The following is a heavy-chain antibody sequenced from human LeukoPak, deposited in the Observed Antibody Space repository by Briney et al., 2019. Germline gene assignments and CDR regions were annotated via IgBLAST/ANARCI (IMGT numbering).Heavy chain of an antibody. J-gene: IGHJ4*02. V-gene: IGHV3-33*01. CDR3: ARDRGKSLGTSYFDY. CDR1: GFTFSDFG. CDR2: MRNDEGDT. Sequence: PGGSLRLSCAASGFTFSDFGMHWVRQAPGRGLEWVAVMRNDEGDTYYADSVKGRFTISRDNSKNTLYLQVNSLRAEDTAVYYCARDRGKSLGTSYFDYWGQGTLVTVSS. D-gene: IGHD3-10*01.